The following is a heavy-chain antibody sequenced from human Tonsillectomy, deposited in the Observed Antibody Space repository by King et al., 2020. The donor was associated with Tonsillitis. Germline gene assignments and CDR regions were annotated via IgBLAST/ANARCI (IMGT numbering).Heavy chain of an antibody. J-gene: IGHJ5*02. D-gene: IGHD5-12*01. V-gene: IGHV4-39*01. CDR1: AGSISSDNSY. CDR3: ARQTNPLYSGYAAINWFDP. Sequence: LPLQESGPGLVKPSETLSLSCSVSAGSISSDNSYWGWIRQPPEKGLEWIGSISYSGSTYYNPSLKSRVTMSVDTSKNQFSLKLSSVTAADTAVYYCARQTNPLYSGYAAINWFDPWGQGTQVTVSS. CDR2: ISYSGST.